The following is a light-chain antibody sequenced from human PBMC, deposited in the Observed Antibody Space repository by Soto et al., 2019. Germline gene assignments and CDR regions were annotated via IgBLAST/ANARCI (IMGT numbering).Light chain of an antibody. V-gene: IGLV1-40*01. CDR3: QSYDRSLSGDVV. CDR2: DNT. J-gene: IGLJ2*01. Sequence: QSVLTQPPSVSGAPGQRVTITCTGSSSNIGSNSDVHWYQQLPGTAPKLLIYDNTNRPSGVPDRFSGSKSGTSASLAITGLQAEDEADDYCQSYDRSLSGDVVFGGGTKVTVL. CDR1: SSNIGSNSD.